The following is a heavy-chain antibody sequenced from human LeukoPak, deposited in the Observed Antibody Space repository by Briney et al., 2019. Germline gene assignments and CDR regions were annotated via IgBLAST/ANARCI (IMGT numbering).Heavy chain of an antibody. CDR2: IKLDGSEK. J-gene: IGHJ6*02. V-gene: IGHV3-7*01. CDR3: ARDSLVRVYYGMDV. Sequence: PGGSLRLSCAASGFTFSSHWMSWVRQAPGKGLEWVANIKLDGSEKYYVDSVKGRFTISRDNAKNSLYLEMNSLRAEDTAVYYCARDSLVRVYYGMDVWGQGTTVIVSS. CDR1: GFTFSSHW. D-gene: IGHD1-26*01.